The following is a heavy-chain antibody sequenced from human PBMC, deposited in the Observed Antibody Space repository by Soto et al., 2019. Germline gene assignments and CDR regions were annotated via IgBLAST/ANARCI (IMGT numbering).Heavy chain of an antibody. V-gene: IGHV1-18*01. Sequence: QVQLVQSGAEVKKPGASVKVSCKASGYTFTSYGISWVRQAPGQGLEWMGWISAYHGNTNYAQKLQGRVTMTTDTATSTAYMELRSLRSDDTAVYYCARDMWTIASAGKLDYWGQGTLVTVSS. CDR2: ISAYHGNT. J-gene: IGHJ4*02. CDR3: ARDMWTIASAGKLDY. D-gene: IGHD6-13*01. CDR1: GYTFTSYG.